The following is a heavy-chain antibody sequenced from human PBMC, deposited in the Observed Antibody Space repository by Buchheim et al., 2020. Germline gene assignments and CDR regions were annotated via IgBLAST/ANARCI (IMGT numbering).Heavy chain of an antibody. V-gene: IGHV4-34*01. Sequence: QVQLQQWGAGLLKPSETLSLTCAVYGGSFSGYYWSWIRQPPGKGLEWIGEINHSGSTNYNPSLKSRVTISVDTSKNQFSLKLSSVTAADTAVYYCARADEYSYDVFDYWGQGTL. J-gene: IGHJ4*02. D-gene: IGHD5-18*01. CDR1: GGSFSGYY. CDR2: INHSGST. CDR3: ARADEYSYDVFDY.